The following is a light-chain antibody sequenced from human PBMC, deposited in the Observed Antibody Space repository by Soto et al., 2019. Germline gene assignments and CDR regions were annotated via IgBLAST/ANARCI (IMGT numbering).Light chain of an antibody. V-gene: IGLV2-14*01. CDR3: GSYATGGAYV. CDR2: DGT. Sequence: QSVLTQPASVSGSPGQSITISCTGTSSDVGGYNAVSWYQQHPGKAPKLMIYDGTNRPSGASNRFSGSKSGNTASLTISGLQAEDEADYYCGSYATGGAYVFGTGTKLTVL. CDR1: SSDVGGYNA. J-gene: IGLJ1*01.